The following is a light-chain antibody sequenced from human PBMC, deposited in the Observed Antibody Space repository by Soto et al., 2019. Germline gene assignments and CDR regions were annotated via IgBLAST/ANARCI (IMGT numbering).Light chain of an antibody. Sequence: DIVMTQSPDSLAVSLGERATINCKSSQSVLYSSNNKNYLAWYQQRPGQAPKLLIYWASTRESGVPDRFSGSGSGTHFTLTITSLQAEDVAVYYCQQYESTPPTFGQGTKLEIK. J-gene: IGKJ2*01. CDR1: QSVLYSSNNKNY. CDR3: QQYESTPPT. V-gene: IGKV4-1*01. CDR2: WAS.